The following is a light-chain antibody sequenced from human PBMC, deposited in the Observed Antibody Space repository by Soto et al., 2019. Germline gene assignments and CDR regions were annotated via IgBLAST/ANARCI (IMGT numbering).Light chain of an antibody. J-gene: IGLJ1*01. CDR3: SYMGNSLYV. V-gene: IGLV2-14*01. CDR1: SSDLGDYNY. CDR2: AVS. Sequence: QSVLTQPASVSGSPGQSITISCTGTSSDLGDYNYVSWYQQHPGKAPKLMISAVSNRPSGLSVRFSGSKSGKTASLTISGLQAEDEADYYCSYMGNSLYVFGTGTKVTVL.